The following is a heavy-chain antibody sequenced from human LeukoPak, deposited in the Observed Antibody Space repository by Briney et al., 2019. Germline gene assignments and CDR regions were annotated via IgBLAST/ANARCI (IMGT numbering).Heavy chain of an antibody. CDR3: AREGIVATITPWFDP. J-gene: IGHJ5*02. D-gene: IGHD5-12*01. CDR2: IYYSGST. CDR1: GGSISSGDYY. Sequence: SETLSLTCTVSGGSISSGDYYWSWIRQPPGKGLEWIGYIYYSGSTYYNPSLKSRVTISVDTSKNQFSLKLSSVTAADTAVYYCAREGIVATITPWFDPWGQGTLVTVSP. V-gene: IGHV4-30-4*01.